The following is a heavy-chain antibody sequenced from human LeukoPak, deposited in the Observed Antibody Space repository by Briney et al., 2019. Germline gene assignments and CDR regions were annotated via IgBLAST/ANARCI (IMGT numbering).Heavy chain of an antibody. CDR3: AKDQCTRTSCDGYPGY. D-gene: IGHD2-2*01. V-gene: IGHV3-23*01. CDR1: GFTFSSYA. CDR2: ISGSGGST. J-gene: IGHJ4*02. Sequence: PGGSLRLSCAASGFTFSSYAMSWVRQAPGKGLEWVSAISGSGGSTYYADSVKGRFTISRDNSKNTLYLQMNSLRPEDMAVYYCAKDQCTRTSCDGYPGYWGQGSLVTVSS.